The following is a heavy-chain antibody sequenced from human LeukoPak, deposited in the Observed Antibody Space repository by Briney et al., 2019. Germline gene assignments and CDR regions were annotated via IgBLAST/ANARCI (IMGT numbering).Heavy chain of an antibody. CDR3: ARGYSGYDYTVYYFDY. CDR2: ISAYNGNT. CDR1: GYTFTSYG. V-gene: IGHV1-18*01. D-gene: IGHD5-12*01. Sequence: ASVKVSCKASGYTFTSYGISWVRQAPGQGLEWMGWISAYNGNTNYAQKLQGRVTMTTDTSTSTAYMELRSLRSDDTAVYYCARGYSGYDYTVYYFDYWGQGTLVTVSS. J-gene: IGHJ4*02.